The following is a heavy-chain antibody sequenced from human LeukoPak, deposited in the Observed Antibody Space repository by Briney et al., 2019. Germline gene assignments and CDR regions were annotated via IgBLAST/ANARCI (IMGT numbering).Heavy chain of an antibody. D-gene: IGHD1-26*01. CDR3: AKDATLGAFDI. V-gene: IGHV3-9*03. CDR1: GFSFSTYG. Sequence: GGSLRLSCAASGFSFSTYGMHWVRQVPGKGLEWVSGISWNSGSIGYADSVKGRFTISRDNAKNSLYLQMNSLRAEDMALYFCAKDATLGAFDIWGQGTMVTVSS. CDR2: ISWNSGSI. J-gene: IGHJ3*02.